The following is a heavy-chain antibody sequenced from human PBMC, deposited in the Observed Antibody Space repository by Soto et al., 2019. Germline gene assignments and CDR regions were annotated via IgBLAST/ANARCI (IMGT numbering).Heavy chain of an antibody. V-gene: IGHV4-59*01. J-gene: IGHJ6*02. Sequence: XGTLALTCTVSGGSISSYYWSWIRQPPGKGLEWIGYIYYSGSTNYNPSLKSRVTISVDTSKNQFSLKLSSVTAADTAVYYCARDLSGRFGELPFYSYGMDVWGQGTTVTVSS. CDR1: GGSISSYY. CDR3: ARDLSGRFGELPFYSYGMDV. D-gene: IGHD3-10*01. CDR2: IYYSGST.